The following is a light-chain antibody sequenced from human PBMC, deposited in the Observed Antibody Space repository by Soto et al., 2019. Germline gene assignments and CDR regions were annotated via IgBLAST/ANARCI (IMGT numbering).Light chain of an antibody. CDR1: SSDIGIYKY. V-gene: IGLV2-14*01. CDR3: SSYTTSSTRV. J-gene: IGLJ1*01. CDR2: EVT. Sequence: TQPASVSGSPGQSIAISCTGSSSDIGIYKYVSWYQQHPGKVPKLIIYEVTNRPSGVSNRFSGSKSGNTASLTISGLQAEDEADYYCSSYTTSSTRVFGPGTKLTVL.